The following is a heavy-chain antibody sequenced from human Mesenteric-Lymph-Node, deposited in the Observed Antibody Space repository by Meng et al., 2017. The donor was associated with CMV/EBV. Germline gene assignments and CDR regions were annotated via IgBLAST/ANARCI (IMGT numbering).Heavy chain of an antibody. V-gene: IGHV3-53*01. CDR1: GITVSSNY. CDR3: AKDQRGCMDV. J-gene: IGHJ6*02. CDR2: LYSGGWT. Sequence: GGSLRLSCAASGITVSSNYMNWVRQAPGKGLEWVSVLYSGGWTNYADSVKGRFTITRDNSKNTLDLQMNSLRAEDTAVYYCAKDQRGCMDVWGQGTTVTVSS. D-gene: IGHD1-1*01.